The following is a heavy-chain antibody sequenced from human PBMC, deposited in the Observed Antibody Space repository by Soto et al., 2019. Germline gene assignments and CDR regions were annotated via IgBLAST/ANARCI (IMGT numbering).Heavy chain of an antibody. J-gene: IGHJ4*02. CDR1: GGSISSSSYY. CDR2: IYCSGST. Sequence: SETLSLTCTVSGGSISSSSYYWGGIRQPPGKGLEWIGSIYCSGSTYYNPSLKSRVTISVDTSKNQFSLKLSSVTAADTAVYYCQYFDSLSLYPGWGQGTLVTVSS. V-gene: IGHV4-39*01. D-gene: IGHD3-9*01. CDR3: QYFDSLSLYPG.